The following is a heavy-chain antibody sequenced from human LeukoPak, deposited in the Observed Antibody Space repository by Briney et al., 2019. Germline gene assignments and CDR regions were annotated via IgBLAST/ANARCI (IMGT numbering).Heavy chain of an antibody. CDR1: GYSFTCYY. CDR2: INPNSGGT. CDR3: ARGDIVVLPAGIPHNWFDP. V-gene: IGHV1-2*02. D-gene: IGHD2-2*02. J-gene: IGHJ5*02. Sequence: ASVKVSCKASGYSFTCYYIHWVRQAPGQGLEWTGSINPNSGGTNYAQKFQGRVTMTRDTSISTAYMELSRLRSDDTAVYYCARGDIVVLPAGIPHNWFDPWGQGTLVTVSS.